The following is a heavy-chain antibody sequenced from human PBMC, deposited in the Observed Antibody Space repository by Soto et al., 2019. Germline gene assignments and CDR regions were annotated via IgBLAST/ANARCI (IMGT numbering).Heavy chain of an antibody. Sequence: TLSLTCTVSGGSISSGGYYWSWIRQHPGEGLEWIGYIYYSGSTYYNPSLKSRVTISVDTSKNQFSLKLSSVTAADTAVYYCARESPHASYSSSWYYFDYWGQGTLVTVSS. D-gene: IGHD6-13*01. J-gene: IGHJ4*02. CDR3: ARESPHASYSSSWYYFDY. V-gene: IGHV4-31*03. CDR2: IYYSGST. CDR1: GGSISSGGYY.